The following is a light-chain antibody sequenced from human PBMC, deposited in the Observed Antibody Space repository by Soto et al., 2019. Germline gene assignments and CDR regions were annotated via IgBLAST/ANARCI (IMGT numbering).Light chain of an antibody. CDR3: VLYMGSGIWV. J-gene: IGLJ3*02. Sequence: QAVVTQEASLSVSPGTTVTLTCGLSSGSVSANYYPSWYQQTPGPAPRTLIYNTNTRSSGVPDRFSGSILGNKAALTITGAQADDESDYYCVLYMGSGIWVFGGGTKLTVL. V-gene: IGLV8-61*01. CDR2: NTN. CDR1: SGSVSANYY.